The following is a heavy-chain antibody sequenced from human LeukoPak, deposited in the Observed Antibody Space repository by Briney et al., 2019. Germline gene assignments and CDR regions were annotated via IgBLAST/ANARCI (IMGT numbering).Heavy chain of an antibody. CDR1: GYRFTSYW. Sequence: GESLKISCKGSGYRFTSYWIGWVRLMPGQGLEWVGIIYPGDSDTRYSPSFQGQVHMSADKTISTAYLQWSSLKASDAAMYYCAREYSGSNFDYWGQGTLVTVSS. J-gene: IGHJ4*02. CDR2: IYPGDSDT. CDR3: AREYSGSNFDY. D-gene: IGHD1-26*01. V-gene: IGHV5-51*01.